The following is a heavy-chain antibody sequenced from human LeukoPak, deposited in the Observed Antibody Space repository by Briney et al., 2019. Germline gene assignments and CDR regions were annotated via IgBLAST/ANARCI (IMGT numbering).Heavy chain of an antibody. CDR2: MNPNSGNT. Sequence: ASVKVSCKASGYTFTSYDINWVRQATGQGLEWMGWMNPNSGNTGYAQKFQGRVTMTRNTSISTAYMELSSLRAEDTAVYYCAKRRGSYSFYFDYWGQGTLVTVSS. D-gene: IGHD1-26*01. CDR3: AKRRGSYSFYFDY. V-gene: IGHV1-8*01. J-gene: IGHJ4*02. CDR1: GYTFTSYD.